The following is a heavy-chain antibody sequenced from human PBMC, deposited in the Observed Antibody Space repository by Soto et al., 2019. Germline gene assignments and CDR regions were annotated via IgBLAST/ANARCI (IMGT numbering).Heavy chain of an antibody. CDR1: GFSLSTSTTGVG. V-gene: IGHV2-5*02. D-gene: IGHD3-9*01. Sequence: IILKESGPTLVKPTQTLTLTCTFSGFSLSTSTTGVGVGWIRQPPGKALECLAVIYWDDDKRYRPSLKSRLTLTKDTSKNQVVLTMTNMDPVDTATYYCAHRLDRSYFDYWGQGTLVTVSS. CDR2: IYWDDDK. CDR3: AHRLDRSYFDY. J-gene: IGHJ4*02.